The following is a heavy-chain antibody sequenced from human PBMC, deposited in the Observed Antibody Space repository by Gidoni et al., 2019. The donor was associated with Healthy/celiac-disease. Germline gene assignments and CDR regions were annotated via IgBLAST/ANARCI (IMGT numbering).Heavy chain of an antibody. Sequence: EVQLVESGGGLVQPGGSLKLSCAASGFTFSGSAMHWVRQASGKGLEWVGRIRSKANSYATAYAASVKGRFTISRDDSKNTAYLQMNSLKTEDTAVYYCTSYLNYGMDVWGQGTTVTVSS. CDR3: TSYLNYGMDV. J-gene: IGHJ6*02. V-gene: IGHV3-73*02. CDR2: IRSKANSYAT. CDR1: GFTFSGSA.